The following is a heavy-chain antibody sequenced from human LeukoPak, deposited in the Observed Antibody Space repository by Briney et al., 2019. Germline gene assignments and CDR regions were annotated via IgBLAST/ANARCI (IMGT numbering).Heavy chain of an antibody. CDR2: IRGSGDDST. J-gene: IGHJ4*02. D-gene: IGHD4-17*01. V-gene: IGHV3-23*01. Sequence: GGSLRLSCTASGFAMSWVRQAPGKGLEWAASIRGSGDDSTYYADSVKGRFIISRDHFKNTLYLQMDSLRAEDSAVYYCANRVGLRYYYFDYWGQGTPVTVSS. CDR3: ANRVGLRYYYFDY. CDR1: GFA.